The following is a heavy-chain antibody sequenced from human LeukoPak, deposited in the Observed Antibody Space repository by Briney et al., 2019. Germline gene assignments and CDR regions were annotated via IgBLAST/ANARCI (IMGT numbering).Heavy chain of an antibody. CDR1: GASISRYY. D-gene: IGHD3-22*01. J-gene: IGHJ4*02. Sequence: SETLSLTCTVSGASISRYYWSWIRQSPGKGLECLGFSFYSGSTNYNPSLKSRVTISVDTSKNQFSLKLSSVTAADTAVYYCASLNYDSGGYYLSFDHWGQGTLVTVSS. CDR3: ASLNYDSGGYYLSFDH. CDR2: SFYSGST. V-gene: IGHV4-59*08.